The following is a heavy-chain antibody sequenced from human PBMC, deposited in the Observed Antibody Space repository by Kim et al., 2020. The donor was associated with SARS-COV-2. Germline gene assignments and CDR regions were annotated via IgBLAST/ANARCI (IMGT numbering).Heavy chain of an antibody. J-gene: IGHJ3*02. D-gene: IGHD2-21*01. CDR2: IYYSGST. Sequence: SETLSLTCTVSGGSISNYYWSWIRQPPGKELEWIGYIYYSGSTVYNPSLKSRVSISLDTSKNQFSLKLSSVTAADTAVYYCARPVGGAFFLGYFVIWGQGTMVTVSS. V-gene: IGHV4-59*08. CDR1: GGSISNYY. CDR3: ARPVGGAFFLGYFVI.